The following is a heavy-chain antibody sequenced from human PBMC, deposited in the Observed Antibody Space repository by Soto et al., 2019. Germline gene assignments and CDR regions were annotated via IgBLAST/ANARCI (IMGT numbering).Heavy chain of an antibody. Sequence: PGGSLRLSCAASGFIFRDWFMSWIRQAPGKGLEWISYISKDSGRATRYADSVKGRFTISRDNAKNSLYLQMNSLRVEDTAVYYCTRDRGYPDSFDLWGQGTMVT. V-gene: IGHV3-11*04. CDR3: TRDRGYPDSFDL. CDR1: GFIFRDWF. J-gene: IGHJ3*01. CDR2: ISKDSGRAT. D-gene: IGHD3-10*01.